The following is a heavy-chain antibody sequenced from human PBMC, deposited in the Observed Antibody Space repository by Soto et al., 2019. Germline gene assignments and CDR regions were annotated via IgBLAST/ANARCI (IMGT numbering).Heavy chain of an antibody. D-gene: IGHD6-19*01. J-gene: IGHJ4*02. Sequence: ASVTVSCKASGYTFTGYYMHWVRQAPGQGLEWMGWINPNSGGTNYAQKFQGWVTMTRDTSISTAYMELSRLRSDDTAVYYCARDQSSGGFDYWGQGTLVTVSS. CDR1: GYTFTGYY. V-gene: IGHV1-2*04. CDR3: ARDQSSGGFDY. CDR2: INPNSGGT.